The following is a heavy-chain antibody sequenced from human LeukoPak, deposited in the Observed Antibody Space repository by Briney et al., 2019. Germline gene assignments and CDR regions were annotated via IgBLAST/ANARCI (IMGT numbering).Heavy chain of an antibody. J-gene: IGHJ4*02. Sequence: GGTLTLTCAASGFTLNHYSMHWVRQPPGKGLDSMAAISYNGSTKYYPALEKRRFTSSSNYYKTTSYQQIYILRAEATVVYYSGSTNYNSSLKSRVTMLVDTSKNQVSLKMTSVTAADTAVYYCARNSAYGYPSSPWGIGLWGQGTLVTVSS. D-gene: IGHD1-1*01. CDR1: GFTLNHYS. CDR3: GSTNYNSSLKSRVTMLVDTSKNQVSLKMTSVTAADTAVYYCARNSAYGYPSSPWGIGL. CDR2: ISYNGSTK. V-gene: IGHV3-30-3*01.